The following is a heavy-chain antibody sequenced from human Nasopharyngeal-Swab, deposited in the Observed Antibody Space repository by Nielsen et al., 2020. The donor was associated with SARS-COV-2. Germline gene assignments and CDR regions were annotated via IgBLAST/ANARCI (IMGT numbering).Heavy chain of an antibody. J-gene: IGHJ4*02. D-gene: IGHD6-19*01. V-gene: IGHV3-23*01. Sequence: GESLKISYAASGFAYNNYAMNWVRQAPGKGLEWVSVISGSGDSTYYADSVKGRFTISRDNSKNTLYLQMNSLTAEDTAVYFCAKGRNRILVTGTLFDYWGQGTLVTVSS. CDR1: GFAYNNYA. CDR3: AKGRNRILVTGTLFDY. CDR2: ISGSGDST.